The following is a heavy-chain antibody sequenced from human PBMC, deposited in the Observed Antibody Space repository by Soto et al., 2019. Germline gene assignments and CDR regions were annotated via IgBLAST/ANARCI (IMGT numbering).Heavy chain of an antibody. CDR1: GFTFSSYA. D-gene: IGHD6-6*01. J-gene: IGHJ4*02. V-gene: IGHV3-23*01. Sequence: EVQLLESGGGLVQPGGSLRLSCAASGFTFSSYAMSWVRQAPGKGLEWVSAISGSGGSTYYADSVKGRFTISRDNAKNSLYLQMNSLRAEDTALYYCAKDRYSSSFYFDYWGQGTLVTVSS. CDR2: ISGSGGST. CDR3: AKDRYSSSFYFDY.